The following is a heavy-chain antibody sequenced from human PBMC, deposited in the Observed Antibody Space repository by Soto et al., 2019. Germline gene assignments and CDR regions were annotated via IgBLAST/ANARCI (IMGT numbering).Heavy chain of an antibody. D-gene: IGHD1-20*01. CDR3: ARGITGAMDV. Sequence: EVQLVESGGGLVQPGGSLRLSCAASGFTFRSHWMHWVRQAPDKGLVWVSQINPDGRITTYADSVNGRFTFSRDNAKNTLYLQMNSLRVEDTAVYYCARGITGAMDVWGRGTTVTVS. J-gene: IGHJ6*02. V-gene: IGHV3-74*01. CDR1: GFTFRSHW. CDR2: INPDGRIT.